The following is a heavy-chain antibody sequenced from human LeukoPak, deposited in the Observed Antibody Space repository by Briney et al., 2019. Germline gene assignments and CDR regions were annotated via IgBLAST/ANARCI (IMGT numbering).Heavy chain of an antibody. Sequence: PGGSLRLSCAASGFTFITYAMSWVRQAPGKGLVWVSAVNTDGADTFYADSVQGQFTISRDNSKNTVYLQMNSLSAEDTAVYYCAKAWGGGAYSSAYWGQGTQVTVSS. CDR3: AKAWGGGAYSSAY. J-gene: IGHJ4*02. D-gene: IGHD2-21*01. V-gene: IGHV3-23*01. CDR2: VNTDGADT. CDR1: GFTFITYA.